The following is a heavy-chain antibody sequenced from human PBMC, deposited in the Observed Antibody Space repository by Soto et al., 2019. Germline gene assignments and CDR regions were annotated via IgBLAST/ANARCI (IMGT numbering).Heavy chain of an antibody. D-gene: IGHD5-18*01. Sequence: QVQLVESGGGVVQPGRSLRLSCAASGFTFSSYGMHWVREAPGKGLEWVAVMWYDGSNKYYADSVKGRFTISRDNSKNTLYRLMNSLRAEDTAVYYGARDRGRIQLWLPDYWGQGTLVTVSS. CDR2: MWYDGSNK. CDR3: ARDRGRIQLWLPDY. J-gene: IGHJ4*02. V-gene: IGHV3-33*01. CDR1: GFTFSSYG.